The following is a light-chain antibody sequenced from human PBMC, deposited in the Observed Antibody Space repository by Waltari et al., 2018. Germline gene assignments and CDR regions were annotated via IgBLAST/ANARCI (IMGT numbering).Light chain of an antibody. CDR1: QSISTW. V-gene: IGKV1-5*01. J-gene: IGKJ1*01. Sequence: TQMTQSPSTLSASVGDRITITCRASQSISTWLAWYQQKPGKAPKLLIYEALKLESGVPSRFSGGGSGTQFTLTITSLQPDDVGSYCCQQYNSYPWTFGQGTKVEI. CDR2: EAL. CDR3: QQYNSYPWT.